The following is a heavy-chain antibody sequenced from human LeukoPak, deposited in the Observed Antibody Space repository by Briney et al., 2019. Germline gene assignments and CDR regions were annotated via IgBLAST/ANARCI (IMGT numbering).Heavy chain of an antibody. CDR1: NAFITSGSYY. D-gene: IGHD3-10*01. J-gene: IGHJ6*03. V-gene: IGHV4-61*09. CDR3: ATFLEASGSYYYYYMDV. CDR2: TYTNGST. Sequence: SETLSLTCTVSNAFITSGSYYWTWIRQSAGKGLEWIGHTYTNGSTTYNPSLKSRVTVSVDTSKNQFSLKLTSVTAADTAVYYCATFLEASGSYYYYYMDVWGKGTMVTVSS.